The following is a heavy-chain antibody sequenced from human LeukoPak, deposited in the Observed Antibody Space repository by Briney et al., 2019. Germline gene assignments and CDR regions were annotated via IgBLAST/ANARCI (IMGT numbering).Heavy chain of an antibody. CDR2: ISSSSSYI. CDR3: AREGPGAFDI. V-gene: IGHV3-21*01. CDR1: GFTFSSYS. J-gene: IGHJ3*02. Sequence: GGSLRLSCAASGFTFSSYSMNWVRQAPGKGLEWVSSISSSSSYIYYADSVKGRFTISRDNAKNSLYLQMNSLRAEDTAVYHCAREGPGAFDIWGQGTMVTVSS.